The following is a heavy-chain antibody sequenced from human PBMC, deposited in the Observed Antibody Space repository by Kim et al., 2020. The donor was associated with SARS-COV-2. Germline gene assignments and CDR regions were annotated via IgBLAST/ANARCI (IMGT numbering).Heavy chain of an antibody. J-gene: IGHJ4*02. CDR3: ARDNYDSNGYYHFDY. Sequence: PPLKSRVTISVDMSKNQFSLKLTSVSAADTAVYYCARDNYDSNGYYHFDYWGQGTLVTVSS. V-gene: IGHV4-59*01. D-gene: IGHD3-22*01.